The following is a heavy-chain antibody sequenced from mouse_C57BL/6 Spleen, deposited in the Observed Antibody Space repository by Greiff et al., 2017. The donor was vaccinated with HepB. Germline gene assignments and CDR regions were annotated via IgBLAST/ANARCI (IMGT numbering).Heavy chain of an antibody. V-gene: IGHV5-17*01. Sequence: EVKLVESGGGLVKPGGSLKLSCAASGFTFSDYGMHWVRQAPEKGLEWVAYISSGSSTIYYADTVKGRFTISRDNAKNTLFLQMTSLRSEDTAMYYCARPYDYDVFDYWGQGTTLTVSS. CDR1: GFTFSDYG. J-gene: IGHJ2*01. CDR3: ARPYDYDVFDY. CDR2: ISSGSSTI. D-gene: IGHD2-4*01.